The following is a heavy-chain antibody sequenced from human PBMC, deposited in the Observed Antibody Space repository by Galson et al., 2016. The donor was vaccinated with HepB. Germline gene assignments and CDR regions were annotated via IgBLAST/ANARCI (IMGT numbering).Heavy chain of an antibody. J-gene: IGHJ6*04. Sequence: SLRLSCAGSGFIFSTHSMAWVRQAPGKGLEWVSLISSGSTYIYYADSVRGRFTTSRDNAGNSLYLQMNTLRADDTAVYYCARASGGGYDWGDYYRIDVWGNGTTVTVSS. CDR1: GFIFSTHS. CDR2: ISSGSTYI. V-gene: IGHV3-21*01. D-gene: IGHD5-12*01. CDR3: ARASGGGYDWGDYYRIDV.